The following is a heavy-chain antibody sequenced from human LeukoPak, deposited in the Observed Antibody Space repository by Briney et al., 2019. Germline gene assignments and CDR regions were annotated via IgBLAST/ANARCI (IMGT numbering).Heavy chain of an antibody. Sequence: GGSLRLSCAVSGLTFSSYWMSWVRQAPGKGLERLANINEDGSGKYYKDSAKGRFTVSRDNAKNSLYLQLNSLGAEDTAVYYCARDLKYIPHYWGQGVLVTVSS. D-gene: IGHD2-21*01. J-gene: IGHJ4*02. CDR1: GLTFSSYW. CDR3: ARDLKYIPHY. CDR2: INEDGSGK. V-gene: IGHV3-7*01.